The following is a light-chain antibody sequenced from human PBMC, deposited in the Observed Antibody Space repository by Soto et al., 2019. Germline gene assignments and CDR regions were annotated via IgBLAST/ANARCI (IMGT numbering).Light chain of an antibody. V-gene: IGLV2-14*01. Sequence: QSVLTQPASVSGSPGQSITISCTGTSSDVGGYNYVSWYQQYPGKAPQLMIFDVNDRPSGVSYRFSGSKSGNTASLTISGLQAEDEAHYYCSSYSTTSFFVFGTGNKVTVL. CDR2: DVN. CDR1: SSDVGGYNY. CDR3: SSYSTTSFFV. J-gene: IGLJ1*01.